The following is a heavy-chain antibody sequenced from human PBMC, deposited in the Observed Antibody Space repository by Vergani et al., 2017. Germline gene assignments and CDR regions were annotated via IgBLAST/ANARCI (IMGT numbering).Heavy chain of an antibody. Sequence: EVQLVESGGGLVQPGGSLKLSCAASGFTFSGSAMHWVRQASGKGLEWVGRIRSKANSYATAYAASVKGRFTISRDDSKNTAYLQMNSLKTEDTAVYYCTRPIGDIVVVQAGLDVWGKGTTVTVSS. CDR2: IRSKANSYAT. CDR1: GFTFSGSA. V-gene: IGHV3-73*02. CDR3: TRPIGDIVVVQAGLDV. J-gene: IGHJ6*04. D-gene: IGHD2-2*01.